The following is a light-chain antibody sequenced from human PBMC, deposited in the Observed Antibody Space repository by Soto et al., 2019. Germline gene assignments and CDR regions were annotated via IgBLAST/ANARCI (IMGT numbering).Light chain of an antibody. CDR1: SSDVGGYKY. CDR3: SSYTSSSTLV. CDR2: EVS. J-gene: IGLJ7*01. V-gene: IGLV2-14*01. Sequence: QSALTQPASVSGSPGQSITISCTGTSSDVGGYKYVSWYQQHPGKAPKLMIYEVSNRPSGVSYRFSGSKSGNTASLTISGLQAADEADYYCSSYTSSSTLVFGTGTQLTVL.